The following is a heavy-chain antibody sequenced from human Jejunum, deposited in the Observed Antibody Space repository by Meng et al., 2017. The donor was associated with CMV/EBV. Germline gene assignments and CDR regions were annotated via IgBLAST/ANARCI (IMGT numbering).Heavy chain of an antibody. Sequence: AASGFTFGSYAMSWVRQAPGKGLEWVSLIYAGGSAYYADSVKDRFTISRDNSKNTLYLQMNSLRAEDTAVYYCARGTIAAELFDYWGQGTLVTVSS. CDR2: IYAGGSA. V-gene: IGHV3-53*01. D-gene: IGHD6-6*01. CDR1: GFTFGSYA. J-gene: IGHJ4*02. CDR3: ARGTIAAELFDY.